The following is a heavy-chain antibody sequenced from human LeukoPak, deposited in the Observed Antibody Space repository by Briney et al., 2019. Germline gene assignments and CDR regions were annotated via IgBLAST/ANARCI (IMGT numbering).Heavy chain of an antibody. CDR1: EFPFSTFA. J-gene: IGHJ4*02. V-gene: IGHV3-23*01. D-gene: IGHD6-13*01. CDR2: ISGRGGST. CDR3: GRDLFPRSSWLAPAIQYFDY. Sequence: GGSLRLSCVGSEFPFSTFAMSWVRQAPGKGLEWVSDISGRGGSTYFADSVKGRFTVSRDNSKNTLYLQMDSLRAEDTAVYYCGRDLFPRSSWLAPAIQYFDYRGQGTVVTVSS.